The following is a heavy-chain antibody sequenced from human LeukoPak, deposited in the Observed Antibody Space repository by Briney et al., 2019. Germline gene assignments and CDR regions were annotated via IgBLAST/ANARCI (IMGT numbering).Heavy chain of an antibody. CDR3: ARDVSGLYYMDV. J-gene: IGHJ6*03. D-gene: IGHD5-12*01. Sequence: GGSLRLSCAASGFTFSNAWMSWVRQAPGKGLEWVSYISSSGSTIYYADSVKGRFTISRDNAKNSLYLQMNSLRAEDTAVYYCARDVSGLYYMDVWGKGTTVTISS. CDR2: ISSSGSTI. CDR1: GFTFSNAW. V-gene: IGHV3-11*04.